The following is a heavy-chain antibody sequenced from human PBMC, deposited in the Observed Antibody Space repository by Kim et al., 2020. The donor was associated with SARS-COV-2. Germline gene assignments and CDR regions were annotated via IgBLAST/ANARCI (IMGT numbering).Heavy chain of an antibody. Sequence: SGKGRFPIPRDNAKNSLYLQMNSLRAEDTAVYYCARDGDLYYYDSSGYYYWGQGTLVTVSS. J-gene: IGHJ4*02. D-gene: IGHD3-22*01. CDR3: ARDGDLYYYDSSGYYY. V-gene: IGHV3-21*01.